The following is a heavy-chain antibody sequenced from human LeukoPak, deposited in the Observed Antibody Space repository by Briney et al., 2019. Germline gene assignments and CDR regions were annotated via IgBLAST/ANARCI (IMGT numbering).Heavy chain of an antibody. CDR2: ITGGGGAT. Sequence: GGSLRLSCAASGFTFSSYAMHWVRQAPGKGLEWVSTITGGGGATHYVDSVKGRFTISRDNSKNTLYLQMNSLRAEDTAVYYCAKGIWGSGGYFDYWGQGTLVTVSS. CDR3: AKGIWGSGGYFDY. CDR1: GFTFSSYA. V-gene: IGHV3-23*01. J-gene: IGHJ4*02. D-gene: IGHD2-21*01.